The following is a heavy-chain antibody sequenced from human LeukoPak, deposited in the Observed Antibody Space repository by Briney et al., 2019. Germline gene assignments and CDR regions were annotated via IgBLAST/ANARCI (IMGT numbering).Heavy chain of an antibody. CDR1: GGSISSSSYY. J-gene: IGHJ6*03. D-gene: IGHD3-22*01. V-gene: IGHV4-39*01. CDR2: IYYSGST. CDR3: ARLANYYDSSGRSRYMDV. Sequence: SETLSLTCTVSGGSISSSSYYWGWIRQPPGKGLEWIGSIYYSGSTYYNPSLKSRVTISVDTSKNQFSLKLSSVTAADTAVSYCARLANYYDSSGRSRYMDVWGKGTTVTISS.